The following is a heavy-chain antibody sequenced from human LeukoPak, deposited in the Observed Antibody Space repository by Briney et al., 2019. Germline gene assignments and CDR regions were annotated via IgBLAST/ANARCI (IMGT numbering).Heavy chain of an antibody. CDR1: GGSISSSNW. CDR3: ARDATVRGDPFDY. Sequence: SETLSLTCAVSGGSISSSNWWSWVRQPPGKGLEWIGEIYHSGSTNYNPSLKSRVTISVDKSKNQFSLKLSSMTAADTAVYYCARDATVRGDPFDYWGQGTLVTVSS. V-gene: IGHV4-4*02. CDR2: IYHSGST. J-gene: IGHJ4*02. D-gene: IGHD3-10*01.